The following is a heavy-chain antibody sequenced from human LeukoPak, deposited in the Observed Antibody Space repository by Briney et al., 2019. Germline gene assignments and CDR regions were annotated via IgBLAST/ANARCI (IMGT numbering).Heavy chain of an antibody. CDR2: IKQDGSEK. J-gene: IGHJ4*02. CDR3: ARDKIVGATHFDY. V-gene: IGHV3-7*01. D-gene: IGHD1-26*01. CDR1: GFTFSSYW. Sequence: GGSLRLSCAASGFTFSSYWMSWVRQAPGKGLEWVANIKQDGSEKYYVDSVKGRFTISRDSAKNSLYLQMNSLRAEDTAVYYCARDKIVGATHFDYWGQGTLVTVSS.